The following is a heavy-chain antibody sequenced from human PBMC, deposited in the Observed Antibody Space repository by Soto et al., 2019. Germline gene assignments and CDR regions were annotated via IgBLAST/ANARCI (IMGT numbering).Heavy chain of an antibody. CDR1: GFRFSDYI. CDR3: ARQDGGFDQ. Sequence: GGSLRLSCAASGFRFSDYIMHWVRQAQGKGLEWVAVIPIDGSRNYYAGSVKGRFTISRDNSKSTLYLQMNSLRSEDTALYYCARQDGGFDQWGQGTLVTVSS. CDR2: IPIDGSRN. D-gene: IGHD3-10*01. J-gene: IGHJ4*02. V-gene: IGHV3-30-3*01.